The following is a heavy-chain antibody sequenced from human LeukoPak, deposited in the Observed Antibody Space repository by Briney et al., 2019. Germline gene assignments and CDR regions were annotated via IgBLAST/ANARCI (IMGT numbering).Heavy chain of an antibody. D-gene: IGHD3-22*01. V-gene: IGHV4-39*07. CDR3: ARDSVYYDSSGYFDY. CDR1: GGSISSSSYY. J-gene: IGHJ4*02. CDR2: IYYSGST. Sequence: PSETLSLTCTVSGGSISSSSYYWGWIRQPPGKGLEWIGSIYYSGSTCYNPSLKSRVTISVDTSKNQFSLKLSSVTAADTAVYYCARDSVYYDSSGYFDYWGQGTLVTVSS.